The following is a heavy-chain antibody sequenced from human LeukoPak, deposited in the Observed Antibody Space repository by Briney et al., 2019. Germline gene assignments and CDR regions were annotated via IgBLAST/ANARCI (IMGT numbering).Heavy chain of an antibody. D-gene: IGHD6-6*01. CDR3: ARDLSWAYNSSSY. V-gene: IGHV3-30-3*01. CDR1: GFTFSSYA. CDR2: ISYAGSNK. J-gene: IGHJ4*02. Sequence: GGSLRLSCAPSGFTFSSYAMHWVRQAPGKGLEWVAVISYAGSNKFYADSVRGRVTISRDNAKNSLYLQMNSLRAEDTAVYYCARDLSWAYNSSSYWGQGTLVTVSS.